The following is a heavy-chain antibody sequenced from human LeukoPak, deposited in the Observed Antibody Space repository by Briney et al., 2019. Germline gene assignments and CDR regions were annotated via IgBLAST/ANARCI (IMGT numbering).Heavy chain of an antibody. V-gene: IGHV1-2*02. CDR2: INPNSGGT. J-gene: IGHJ6*03. CDR1: GYTFTGYY. CDR3: AREGIAAAPDWYYYMDV. D-gene: IGHD6-13*01. Sequence: ASVKVSCKASGYTFTGYYMHWVRQAPGQGLEWMGWINPNSGGTNYAQKFQGRVTMTRDTSISTAYMELSRLRSDDTAVYYCAREGIAAAPDWYYYMDVWGKGTTVTVSS.